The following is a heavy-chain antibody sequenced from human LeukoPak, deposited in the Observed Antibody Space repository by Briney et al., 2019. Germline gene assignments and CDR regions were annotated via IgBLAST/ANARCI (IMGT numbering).Heavy chain of an antibody. D-gene: IGHD6-19*01. CDR3: ARAPPLSGWYNFDY. Sequence: ASVKVSCKASGYTFTGYYMHWVRQAPGQGLEWMGWINPNSGGTNYAQKFQGRVTMTRDTSISTAYMELSRLRSDDTAVYYCARAPPLSGWYNFDYWGQGTLVTVSS. J-gene: IGHJ4*02. CDR1: GYTFTGYY. CDR2: INPNSGGT. V-gene: IGHV1-2*02.